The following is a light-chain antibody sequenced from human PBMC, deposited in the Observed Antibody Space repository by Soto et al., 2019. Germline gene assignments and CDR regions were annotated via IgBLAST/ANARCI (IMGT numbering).Light chain of an antibody. J-gene: IGLJ3*02. CDR2: INN. CDR1: SSNIAINT. CDR3: AAWDDSVNGWV. V-gene: IGLV1-44*01. Sequence: QSVLTQPPSASGAPGQWVTISCSGGSSNIAINTVNWYLQLPGTAPKLLIYINNQRPSGMSDRFSGSKSGTSASLAITGLPSEDEGDYYCAAWDDSVNGWVFGGGTKLTVL.